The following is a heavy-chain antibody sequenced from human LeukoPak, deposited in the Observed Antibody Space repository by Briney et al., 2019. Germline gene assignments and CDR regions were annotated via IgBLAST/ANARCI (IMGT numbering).Heavy chain of an antibody. Sequence: SQTLSLTCAVSGGSISSGGYSWSRIRQPPGKGLEWIGYIYHSGSTYYNPSLKSRVTISVDRSKNQFSLKLSSVTAADTAVYYCARILGDYYDSKYAFDIWGQGTMVTVSS. D-gene: IGHD3-22*01. V-gene: IGHV4-30-2*01. CDR1: GGSISSGGYS. CDR3: ARILGDYYDSKYAFDI. CDR2: IYHSGST. J-gene: IGHJ3*02.